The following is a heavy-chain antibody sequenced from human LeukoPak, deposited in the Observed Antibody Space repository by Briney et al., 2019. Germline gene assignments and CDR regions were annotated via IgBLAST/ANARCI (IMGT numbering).Heavy chain of an antibody. CDR1: GFSFTTSN. CDR2: ISSSSSTV. V-gene: IGHV3-48*01. J-gene: IGHJ6*03. CDR3: ARAAYDSSSSWVPYYYYYMDV. Sequence: GGSLRLSCAASGFSFTTSNMNWVRQAPGKGLEWVSYISSSSSTVYYADSVKGRFTISRDNAKNSLYLQMNSLRAEDTAVYYCARAAYDSSSSWVPYYYYYMDVWGKGTTVTVSS. D-gene: IGHD3-22*01.